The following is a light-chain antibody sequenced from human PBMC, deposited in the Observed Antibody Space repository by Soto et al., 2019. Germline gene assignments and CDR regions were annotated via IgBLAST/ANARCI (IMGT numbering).Light chain of an antibody. V-gene: IGLV2-18*02. CDR2: EVS. J-gene: IGLJ1*01. CDR3: LSYTGSNSYV. CDR1: SSDVGSYNR. Sequence: QSVLTQPPSVSGSPGQSVTISCTGTSSDVGSYNRVSWYQQPPGTAPKLMIYEVSNRPSGVPDRFSGSKSGNTASLTISGLQAGDEADYYCLSYTGSNSYVFGTGTKVTVL.